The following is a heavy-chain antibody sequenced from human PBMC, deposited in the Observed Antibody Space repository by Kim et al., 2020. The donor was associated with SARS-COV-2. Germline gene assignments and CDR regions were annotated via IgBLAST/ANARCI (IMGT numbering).Heavy chain of an antibody. V-gene: IGHV4-39*01. D-gene: IGHD1-26*01. CDR2: IYYSGST. Sequence: SETLSLTCTVSGGSISSSSYYWGWIRQPPGKGLVWIGSIYYSGSTYYNPSLKSRVTISVDTSKNQFSLKLSSVTAADTAMYYCARLHYWELLGEYYFDYWGQGTLVTVSS. CDR3: ARLHYWELLGEYYFDY. CDR1: GGSISSSSYY. J-gene: IGHJ4*02.